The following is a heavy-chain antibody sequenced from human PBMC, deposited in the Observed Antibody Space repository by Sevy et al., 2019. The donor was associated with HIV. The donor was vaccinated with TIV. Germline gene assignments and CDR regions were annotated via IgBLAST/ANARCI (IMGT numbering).Heavy chain of an antibody. Sequence: GGSLRLSCAASGFTFSSYSMNWVRQAPGKGLEWVSSISSSSSYIYYADSVKGRFTISRDNAKNSLYLQMNSLRAEDTAVYDCARTQGYDSSGSPGAFDIWGQGTMVTVSS. CDR2: ISSSSSYI. D-gene: IGHD3-22*01. CDR3: ARTQGYDSSGSPGAFDI. V-gene: IGHV3-21*01. CDR1: GFTFSSYS. J-gene: IGHJ3*02.